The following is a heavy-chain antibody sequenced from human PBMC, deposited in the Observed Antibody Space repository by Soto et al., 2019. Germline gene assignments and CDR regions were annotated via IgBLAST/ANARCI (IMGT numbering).Heavy chain of an antibody. D-gene: IGHD5-18*01. Sequence: PSETLSLTCAVSGGSISNGGYSWSWIRQPPGKGLEWIGYIYHSGSTYYNPSLKSRVTISVDRSKNQFSLKLSSVTAADTAVYYCARLDTAMVINVWGQGTTVTVSS. V-gene: IGHV4-30-2*01. CDR2: IYHSGST. J-gene: IGHJ6*02. CDR3: ARLDTAMVINV. CDR1: GGSISNGGYS.